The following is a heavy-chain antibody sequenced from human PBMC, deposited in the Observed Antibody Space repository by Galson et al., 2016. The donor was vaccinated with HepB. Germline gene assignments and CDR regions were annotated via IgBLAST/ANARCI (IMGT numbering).Heavy chain of an antibody. CDR2: IWHDGSNK. CDR3: AKDPSSGWYKYYHGMDV. Sequence: SLRLSCAASGFSFNSYGMHWVRQAPDKGLEWVAFIWHDGSNKYYADSVKGRFTISRDNSKNTLYLQVNSLRAEDTAVYHCAKDPSSGWYKYYHGMDVWGQGTTVTV. D-gene: IGHD6-19*01. V-gene: IGHV3-33*06. J-gene: IGHJ6*02. CDR1: GFSFNSYG.